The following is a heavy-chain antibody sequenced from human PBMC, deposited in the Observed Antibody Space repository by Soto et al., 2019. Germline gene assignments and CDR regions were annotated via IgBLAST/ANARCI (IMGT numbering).Heavy chain of an antibody. CDR3: ATPSNPDLPYYYYYMDV. CDR1: GFTFSSYS. J-gene: IGHJ6*03. CDR2: ISSSSSYI. V-gene: IGHV3-21*01. Sequence: GGSLRLSCAASGFTFSSYSMNWVRQAPGKGLEWVSSISSSSSYIYYADSVKGRFTISRDNAKNSLYLQMNSLRAEDTAVYYCATPSNPDLPYYYYYMDVWGKGTTVTVSS.